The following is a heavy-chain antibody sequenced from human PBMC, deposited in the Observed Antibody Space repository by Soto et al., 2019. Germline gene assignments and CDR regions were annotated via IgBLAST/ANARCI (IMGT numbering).Heavy chain of an antibody. J-gene: IGHJ4*02. D-gene: IGHD3-22*01. CDR3: ARRYRSYDLSGYYSAFDY. CDR1: GYTFSGYY. V-gene: IGHV1-2*02. CDR2: INPDSGAT. Sequence: QVQLVQSGVAIKKPGASVTVSCKASGYTFSGYYLHWMRQAPVQGLELMGWINPDSGATTYAQDLQGRVTMLRDMSISTAYMELSSMRSDDTSVYDCARRYRSYDLSGYYSAFDYWGQGTLVTVYS.